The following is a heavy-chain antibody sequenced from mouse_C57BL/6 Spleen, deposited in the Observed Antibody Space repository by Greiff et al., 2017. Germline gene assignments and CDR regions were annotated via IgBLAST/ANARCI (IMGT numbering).Heavy chain of an antibody. V-gene: IGHV1-72*01. CDR1: GYTFTSYW. Sequence: QVQLQQPGAELVKPGASVKLSCKASGYTFTSYWMHWVKQRPGRGLEWIGRIAPNSGGTKYNEKFKSKATLTVDKPSSTAYMQLSSLTSEDSAVYYCARDGKTDYFDYWGQGTTLTVSS. J-gene: IGHJ2*01. D-gene: IGHD1-1*01. CDR2: IAPNSGGT. CDR3: ARDGKTDYFDY.